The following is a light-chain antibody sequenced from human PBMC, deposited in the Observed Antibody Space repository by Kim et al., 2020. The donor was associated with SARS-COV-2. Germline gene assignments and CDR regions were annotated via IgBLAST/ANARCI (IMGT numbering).Light chain of an antibody. J-gene: IGKJ3*01. V-gene: IGKV1-39*01. CDR2: AAS. Sequence: DIQMNQSPSSLSASVGDRVTITCRTTQSISSHLNWYQQKPGRAPKLLISAASTLQGGVPSRFSGSGSETDFTLTISSLQPDDFATYFCQQSYITPFTFGPGTKVDIK. CDR3: QQSYITPFT. CDR1: QSISSH.